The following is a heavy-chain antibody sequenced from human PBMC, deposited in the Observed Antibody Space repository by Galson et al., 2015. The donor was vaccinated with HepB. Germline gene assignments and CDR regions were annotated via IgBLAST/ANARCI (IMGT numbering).Heavy chain of an antibody. CDR1: GGTFSSYA. Sequence: SVKVSCKASGGTFSSYAISWVRQAPGQGLEWMGGIIPILGIANYAQKFQGRVTITADKSTSTAYMELSSLRSEDTAVYYCARAAAGTVYYYYMDVWGKGTTVTVSS. J-gene: IGHJ6*03. CDR2: IIPILGIA. V-gene: IGHV1-69*10. D-gene: IGHD6-13*01. CDR3: ARAAAGTVYYYYMDV.